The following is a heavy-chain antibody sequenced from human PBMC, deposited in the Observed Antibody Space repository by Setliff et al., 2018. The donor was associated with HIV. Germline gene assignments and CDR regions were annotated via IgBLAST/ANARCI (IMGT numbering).Heavy chain of an antibody. Sequence: PGGSLRLSCAASGFTFDRFWMSWVRQAPGKGLEWVANIKQDGSEKYYVDSVKGRFTISRDNAKNSLYLQMSSLRAEDTAVYYCVKGYTSTWGPFDYWGQGTLVTVSS. J-gene: IGHJ4*02. V-gene: IGHV3-7*03. CDR2: IKQDGSEK. D-gene: IGHD6-13*01. CDR3: VKGYTSTWGPFDY. CDR1: GFTFDRFW.